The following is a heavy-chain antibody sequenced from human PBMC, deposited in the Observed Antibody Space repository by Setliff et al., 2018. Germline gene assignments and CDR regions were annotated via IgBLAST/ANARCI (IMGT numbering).Heavy chain of an antibody. CDR3: ARSRTGEYSSGWLNWFDP. J-gene: IGHJ5*02. CDR1: GFTFSNYW. D-gene: IGHD6-19*01. V-gene: IGHV3-23*01. CDR2: ISGSGGST. Sequence: PGGSLRLSCAASGFTFSNYWMSWVRQAPGKGLEWVSAISGSGGSTYYADSVKGRFTISRDNSKNTLYLQMGSLRAEDMAVYYCARSRTGEYSSGWLNWFDPWGQGTLVTVSS.